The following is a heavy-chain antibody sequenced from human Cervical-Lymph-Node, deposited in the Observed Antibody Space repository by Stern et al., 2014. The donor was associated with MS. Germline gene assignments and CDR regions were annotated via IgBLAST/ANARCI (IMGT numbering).Heavy chain of an antibody. V-gene: IGHV4-59*01. CDR3: ARDRTSAPYGMDV. D-gene: IGHD3/OR15-3a*01. Sequence: QVQLQESGPGLVKPSETLSLICSVSHGSINNYYWNWIRQPPGKGLEWIGFVQDSGTTNYNPSIESRVTISLDTSKNQFSLTLRSVTAADTAVYYCARDRTSAPYGMDVWGQGTTVTVSS. J-gene: IGHJ6*02. CDR2: VQDSGTT. CDR1: HGSINNYY.